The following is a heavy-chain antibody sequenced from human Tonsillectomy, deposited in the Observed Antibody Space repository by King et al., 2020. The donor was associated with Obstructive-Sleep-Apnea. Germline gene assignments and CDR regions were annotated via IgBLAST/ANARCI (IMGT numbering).Heavy chain of an antibody. D-gene: IGHD6-13*01. CDR3: ATDSAAAGLRHHYYYGMDV. V-gene: IGHV1-24*01. CDR1: GYTLTELS. J-gene: IGHJ6*02. Sequence: QLVQSGAEVKKPGASVKVSCKVSGYTLTELSMHWVRHTPGKGLEWMGGFDPEDGETIYAQKFQGRVTMTEDTSTDTAYMELSSLRSEDTAVYYCATDSAAAGLRHHYYYGMDVWGQGTTVTVSS. CDR2: FDPEDGET.